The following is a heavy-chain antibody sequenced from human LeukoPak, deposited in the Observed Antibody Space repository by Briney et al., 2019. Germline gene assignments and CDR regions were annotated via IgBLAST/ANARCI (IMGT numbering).Heavy chain of an antibody. J-gene: IGHJ5*02. V-gene: IGHV1-18*01. D-gene: IGHD2-21*02. CDR1: GYTFTSYG. CDR2: ISAYNGNT. Sequence: ASVKVSCKASGYTFTSYGISWVRQAPGQELEWMGWISAYNGNTNYAQKLQGRVTMTTDTSTSTAYMELRSLRSDDTAVYYCARDLGITYCGGDCYPPWGQGTLVTVSS. CDR3: ARDLGITYCGGDCYPP.